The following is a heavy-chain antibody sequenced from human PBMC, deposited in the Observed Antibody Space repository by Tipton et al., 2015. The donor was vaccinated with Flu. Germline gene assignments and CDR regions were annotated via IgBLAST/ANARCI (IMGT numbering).Heavy chain of an antibody. D-gene: IGHD2/OR15-2a*01. Sequence: LRLSCTVSGDSISSSSYYWGWIRQPPGKGLEWIGSIYYDGSTYYNASLESRVTISVDTSKNKFSLKLNSVTAADTAVYYCARVSPLLTYKGPAYFQHWGQGTLVTVSS. CDR3: ARVSPLLTYKGPAYFQH. CDR1: GDSISSSSYY. CDR2: IYYDGST. J-gene: IGHJ1*01. V-gene: IGHV4-39*07.